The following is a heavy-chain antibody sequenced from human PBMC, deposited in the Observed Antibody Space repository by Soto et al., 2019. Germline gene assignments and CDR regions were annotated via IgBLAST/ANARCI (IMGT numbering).Heavy chain of an antibody. CDR2: ISNDGSNK. V-gene: IGHV3-30*18. J-gene: IGHJ6*02. D-gene: IGHD6-13*01. Sequence: QEQLEESGGGVVQPGRSLRLSCAASGFSFSTYGIHWVRQAPGKGLEWVSLISNDGSNKYYADSVKGRFTISRDNSKDTVHLQMNSLRTEDTAVYYCAKHHESSWLFPRFFYHYGMDVCCQGTTVTVSS. CDR3: AKHHESSWLFPRFFYHYGMDV. CDR1: GFSFSTYG.